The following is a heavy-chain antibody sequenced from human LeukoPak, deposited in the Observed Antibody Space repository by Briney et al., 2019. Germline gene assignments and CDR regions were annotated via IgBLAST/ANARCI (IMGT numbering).Heavy chain of an antibody. CDR1: GDYVSRSFYY. CDR3: ARQNPGEIGSSDDYYYYYMDV. D-gene: IGHD6-6*01. CDR2: VYYSGYT. J-gene: IGHJ6*03. Sequence: SETLSLTCTVSGDYVSRSFYYWGWIRQPPGKGLEWIASVYYSGYTYYNPSLKSRVTISVDTSKNQFSLRLSSVTAADTAVYYCARQNPGEIGSSDDYYYYYMDVWGKGTTVTVSS. V-gene: IGHV4-39*01.